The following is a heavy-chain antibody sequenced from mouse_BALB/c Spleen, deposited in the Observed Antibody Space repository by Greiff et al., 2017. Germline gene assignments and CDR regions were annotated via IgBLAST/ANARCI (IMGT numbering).Heavy chain of an antibody. V-gene: IGHV1S22*01. D-gene: IGHD4-1*01. CDR2: IYPGSGST. CDR1: GYTFTSYW. Sequence: LQQPGSELVRPGASVKLSCKASGYTFTSYWMHWVKQRHGQGLEWIGNIYPGSGSTNYDEKFKSKGTLTVDTSSSKAYMHLSSLTSEDSAVYYCTREGGTGVDYWGQGTTLTVSS. CDR3: TREGGTGVDY. J-gene: IGHJ2*01.